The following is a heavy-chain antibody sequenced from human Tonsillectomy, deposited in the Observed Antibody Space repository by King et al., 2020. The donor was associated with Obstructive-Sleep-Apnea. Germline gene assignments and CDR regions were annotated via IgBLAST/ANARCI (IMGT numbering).Heavy chain of an antibody. CDR1: GYTFTSYY. CDR3: ARGAGIASGS. Sequence: VQLVESGAEVKKPGASVKVSCKASGYTFTSYYLHWVRQAPGQGLEWMGAINPSGGNTDYAPKFQGRVTMTRDTSTSTVYMELSSLRSEDTAVYYCARGAGIASGSWGKGTLVTVSS. D-gene: IGHD6-13*01. CDR2: INPSGGNT. V-gene: IGHV1-46*01. J-gene: IGHJ4*02.